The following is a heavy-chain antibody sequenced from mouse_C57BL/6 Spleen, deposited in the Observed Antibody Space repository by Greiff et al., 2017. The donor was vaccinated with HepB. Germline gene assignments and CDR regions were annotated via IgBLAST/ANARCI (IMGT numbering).Heavy chain of an antibody. CDR2: INPSNGGT. CDR1: GYTFTSYW. J-gene: IGHJ2*01. Sequence: QVQLQQPGPELVKPGASVKLSCKASGYTFTSYWMHWVKQRPGQGLEWIGNINPSNGGTNYNEKFKSKATLTVDKSSSTAYMQLSSLTSEDSAVYYWAREGYYGSSLDYWGQGTTLTVSS. V-gene: IGHV1-53*01. D-gene: IGHD1-1*01. CDR3: AREGYYGSSLDY.